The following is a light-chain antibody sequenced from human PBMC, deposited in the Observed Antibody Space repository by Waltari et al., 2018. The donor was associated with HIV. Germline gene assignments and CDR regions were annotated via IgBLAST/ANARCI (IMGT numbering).Light chain of an antibody. Sequence: SSVLTQPASVSVAPGQTATVTWGGDTVESKSVHLYQQKAGRAPVLALYDDSARPSGIPERFSGSNFGNTATLTITRVEAGDEADYYCHVWDSSSDEYVFGSGTKVTV. CDR2: DDS. V-gene: IGLV3-21*02. CDR1: TVESKS. CDR3: HVWDSSSDEYV. J-gene: IGLJ1*01.